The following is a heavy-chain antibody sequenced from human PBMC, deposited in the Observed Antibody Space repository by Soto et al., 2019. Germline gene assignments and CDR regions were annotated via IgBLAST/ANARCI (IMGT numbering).Heavy chain of an antibody. CDR1: GYNFPSHD. D-gene: IGHD2-15*01. V-gene: IGHV1-8*02. Sequence: QVHLVQSGAEVKKPGASVKVSCKASGYNFPSHDIYWVRQAAGQGLEWMGWMNPSSGNTGYSQKFQGRVTMTRHTPRNTAYMELSGLRSDDAAVYYCARGYSGQNNYYMDVWGKGTTVTVSS. J-gene: IGHJ6*03. CDR2: MNPSSGNT. CDR3: ARGYSGQNNYYMDV.